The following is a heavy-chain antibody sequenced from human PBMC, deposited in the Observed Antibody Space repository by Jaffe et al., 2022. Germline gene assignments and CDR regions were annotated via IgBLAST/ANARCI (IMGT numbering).Heavy chain of an antibody. CDR2: IIPIFGTA. CDR3: ARIRPSDYDSSGYYPPGGHYYMDV. Sequence: QVQLVQSGAEVKKPGSSVKVSCKASGGTFSSYAISWVRQAPGQGLEWMGGIIPIFGTANYAQKFQGRVTITTDESTSTAYMELSSLRSEDTAVYYCARIRPSDYDSSGYYPPGGHYYMDVWGKGTTVTVSS. V-gene: IGHV1-69*05. J-gene: IGHJ6*03. D-gene: IGHD3-22*01. CDR1: GGTFSSYA.